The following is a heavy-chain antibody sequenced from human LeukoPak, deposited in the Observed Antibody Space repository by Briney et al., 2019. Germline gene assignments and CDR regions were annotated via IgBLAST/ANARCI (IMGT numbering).Heavy chain of an antibody. Sequence: SETLSLTCTVSGGSISSSSYYWGWIRQPPGKGLEWIGSIYYSGSTYYNPSLKSRVTISVDTSKNQFSLKLSSVTAADTAVYYCARAVLPPYYFDYWGQGTLVTVSS. CDR2: IYYSGST. J-gene: IGHJ4*02. V-gene: IGHV4-39*07. CDR3: ARAVLPPYYFDY. CDR1: GGSISSSSYY. D-gene: IGHD2-8*02.